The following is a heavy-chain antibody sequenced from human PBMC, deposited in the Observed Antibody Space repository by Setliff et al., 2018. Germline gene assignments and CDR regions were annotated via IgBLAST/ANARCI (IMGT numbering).Heavy chain of an antibody. CDR1: GGSISSISYY. V-gene: IGHV4-39*01. CDR3: ASCRYQVPYDH. D-gene: IGHD2-2*01. J-gene: IGHJ4*02. Sequence: SETLSLTCTVPGGSISSISYYWGRIRQPPGKGLEWIVTVYDSGTTYYNPSLKSRVTIFVDTSKNQFSLNLNSVTAADTGVYYCASCRYQVPYDHWGQGILVTVSS. CDR2: VYDSGTT.